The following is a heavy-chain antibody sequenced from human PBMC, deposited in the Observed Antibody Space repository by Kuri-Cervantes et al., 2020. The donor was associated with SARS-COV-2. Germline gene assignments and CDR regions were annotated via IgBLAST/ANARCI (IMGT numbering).Heavy chain of an antibody. CDR2: IKQDGSEK. J-gene: IGHJ3*02. Sequence: GGSLRLSCAASGFTFSSYWMGWVRQAPGKGLEWVANIKQDGSEKYYVDSVKGRFTISRDNAKNSLYLQMNSLRAEDTAVYYCARDIVPVGATYDAFDIWGQGTMVTVSS. CDR3: ARDIVPVGATYDAFDI. V-gene: IGHV3-7*01. CDR1: GFTFSSYW. D-gene: IGHD1-26*01.